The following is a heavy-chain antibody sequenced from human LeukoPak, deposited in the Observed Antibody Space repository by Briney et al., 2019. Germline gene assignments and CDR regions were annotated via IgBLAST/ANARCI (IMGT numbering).Heavy chain of an antibody. D-gene: IGHD1-14*01. CDR1: GFTVSNNY. CDR3: ARDPGPDGLYYYGMDV. J-gene: IGHJ6*02. Sequence: GGSLRLSCAASGFTVSNNYISWVRQAPGKGLEWVSVIYSGGSTYYAASVKGRFTISRDNSKNTVYLQMNSLRAEDTAVYYCARDPGPDGLYYYGMDVWGQGTTVTVSS. V-gene: IGHV3-66*01. CDR2: IYSGGST.